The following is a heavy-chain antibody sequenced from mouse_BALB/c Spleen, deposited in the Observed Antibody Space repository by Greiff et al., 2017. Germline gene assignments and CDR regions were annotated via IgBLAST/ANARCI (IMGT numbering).Heavy chain of an antibody. CDR3: TKDPAWFAY. CDR1: GFTFSSYT. Sequence: EVKLVESGGGLVKPGGSLKLSCAASGFTFSSYTMSWVRQTPEKRLEWVATISSGGSYTYYPDSVKGRVTISRDNAKNTLYLQMSSLKSEDTAMYYCTKDPAWFAYWGQGTLVTVSA. CDR2: ISSGGSYT. V-gene: IGHV5-6-4*01. J-gene: IGHJ3*01.